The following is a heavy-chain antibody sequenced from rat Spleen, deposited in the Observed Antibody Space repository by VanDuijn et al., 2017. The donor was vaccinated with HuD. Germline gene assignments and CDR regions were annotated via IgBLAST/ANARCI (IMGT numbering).Heavy chain of an antibody. CDR2: ISTGWGNT. Sequence: EVQLVESGGGLVQPGRSLKLSCAASGFTYSNYVMAWVRQAPTKGLGWVASISTGWGNTYYRAYVTGRFTISRDNAKNTLYLQMDSLRSEDTATYYCAKVGYNYGYFDYWGQGVMVTVSS. D-gene: IGHD1-4*01. CDR3: AKVGYNYGYFDY. V-gene: IGHV5S13*01. J-gene: IGHJ2*01. CDR1: GFTYSNYV.